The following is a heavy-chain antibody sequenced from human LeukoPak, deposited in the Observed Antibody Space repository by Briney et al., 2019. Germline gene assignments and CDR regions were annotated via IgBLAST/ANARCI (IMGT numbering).Heavy chain of an antibody. V-gene: IGHV4-4*02. CDR2: ISLTGLT. Sequence: SSETLSLTCGVSGGSISNTNWWRWVRQPPGQGLEWIGEISLTGLTHYNPSLESRVTVSLDKSKNQLSLNLTSVTAADTAVYYCSRENGAFSPFGYWGQGTLVTVLS. CDR3: SRENGAFSPFGY. J-gene: IGHJ4*02. CDR1: GGSISNTNW. D-gene: IGHD2-8*01.